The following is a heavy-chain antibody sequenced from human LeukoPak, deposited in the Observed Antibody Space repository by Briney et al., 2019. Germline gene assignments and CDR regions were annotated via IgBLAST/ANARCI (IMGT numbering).Heavy chain of an antibody. CDR3: ARGLSSGMDA. V-gene: IGHV4-34*01. CDR2: INHSGST. CDR1: GGSFSGYY. J-gene: IGHJ6*04. Sequence: SETLSLTCAVYGGSFSGYYWSWIRQPPGKGLEWIGEINHSGSTNYNPSLKSRVTISVDTSKNQFSLKLSSVTAADTAVYYCARGLSSGMDAWGKGTTVTVSS.